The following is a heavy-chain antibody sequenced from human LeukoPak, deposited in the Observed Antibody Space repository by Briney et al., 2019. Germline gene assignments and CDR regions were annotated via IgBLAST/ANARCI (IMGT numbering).Heavy chain of an antibody. CDR2: ISSSSSYI. V-gene: IGHV3-21*01. J-gene: IGHJ4*02. CDR1: GFTFSSYS. D-gene: IGHD3-9*01. Sequence: PGGSLRLSCAASGFTFSSYSMNWVRQAPGKGLEWVSSISSSSSYIYYADSVRGRFTISRDNAKNSLYLQMNSLRAEDTAVYYCARLADILTGVDYWGQGTLVTVSS. CDR3: ARLADILTGVDY.